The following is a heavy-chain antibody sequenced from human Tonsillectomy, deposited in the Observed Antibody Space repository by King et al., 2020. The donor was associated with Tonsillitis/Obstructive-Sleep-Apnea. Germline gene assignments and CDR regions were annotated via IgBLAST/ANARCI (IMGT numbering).Heavy chain of an antibody. CDR3: ARLGTNGDYAGQFDI. CDR2: IYHGDSDT. V-gene: IGHV5-51*01. Sequence: VQLFQSRAEVHKPGDALKISCKVSGYSFTHYWIGWVRQMPGKGLEWMGIIYHGDSDTRYSPSFQGQVTISADKSISTAYLQLSSLKASDTAMYYCARLGTNGDYAGQFDIWGQGTMVTVSS. J-gene: IGHJ3*02. D-gene: IGHD4-17*01. CDR1: GYSFTHYW.